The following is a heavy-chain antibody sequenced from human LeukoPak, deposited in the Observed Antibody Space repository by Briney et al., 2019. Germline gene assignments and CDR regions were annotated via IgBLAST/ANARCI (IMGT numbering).Heavy chain of an antibody. CDR1: GFTVSSNY. V-gene: IGHV3-66*02. CDR3: ARVGRYYYDSSGYSSGDY. J-gene: IGHJ4*02. CDR2: IYSGGST. Sequence: GGSLRLSCAASGFTVSSNYMSWVRQAPGKGLEWVSVIYSGGSTYYADSVKGRFTISRDNSKNTLYLQMNSLRAEDTAVYYCARVGRYYYDSSGYSSGDYWGQGTLVTVSS. D-gene: IGHD3-22*01.